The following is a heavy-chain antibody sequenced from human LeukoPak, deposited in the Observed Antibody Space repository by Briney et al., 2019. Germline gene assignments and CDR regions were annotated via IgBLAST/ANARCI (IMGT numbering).Heavy chain of an antibody. Sequence: GGSLRLSCAASGFTFSSYSMNWVRQAPGKGLEWVSSISSSSSYIYYADSVKGRFTISRDNAKNSLYLQMNSLRAEDTAVYYCARGGSSALWGDYWGQGTLVTVSS. J-gene: IGHJ4*02. D-gene: IGHD1-26*01. CDR3: ARGGSSALWGDY. CDR1: GFTFSSYS. V-gene: IGHV3-21*01. CDR2: ISSSSSYI.